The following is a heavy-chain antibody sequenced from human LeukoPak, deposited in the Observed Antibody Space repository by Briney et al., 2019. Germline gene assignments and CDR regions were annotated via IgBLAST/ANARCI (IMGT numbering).Heavy chain of an antibody. V-gene: IGHV4-4*07. D-gene: IGHD3-3*01. Sequence: SETLSLTCTVSSGSLSSDYGSWIRHPDRKGLEWNGRIYTSGRTNYNPSLKSRVTMSVDTSKNQFSLKLSSVTAADTAVYYCARDDLDRKYYDFWSGYPRPLAFDYWGQGTLVSVSS. CDR3: ARDDLDRKYYDFWSGYPRPLAFDY. J-gene: IGHJ4*02. CDR2: IYTSGRT. CDR1: SGSLSSDY.